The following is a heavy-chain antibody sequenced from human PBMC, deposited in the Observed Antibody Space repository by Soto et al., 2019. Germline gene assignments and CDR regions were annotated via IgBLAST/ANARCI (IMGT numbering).Heavy chain of an antibody. CDR3: ARDLAAGDY. J-gene: IGHJ4*02. V-gene: IGHV1-46*01. Sequence: QVQLVQSGAEVKKPGASVKLSCRTSGYTFTHYYIHWVRQAPGQGLEWLAIINPASGSTNYAQDFQGIVSLTMDTSTNTVYMELSGRRAEDTSSFDCARDLAAGDYWGQGTLVTVFS. D-gene: IGHD6-25*01. CDR1: GYTFTHYY. CDR2: INPASGST.